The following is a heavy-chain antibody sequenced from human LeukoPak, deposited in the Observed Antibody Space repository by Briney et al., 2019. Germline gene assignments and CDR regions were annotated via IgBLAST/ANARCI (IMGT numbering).Heavy chain of an antibody. V-gene: IGHV4-39*07. D-gene: IGHD1-26*01. CDR1: GGSISSSSYY. CDR2: IYYSGST. J-gene: IGHJ5*02. CDR3: ARSRAFNSGAFDP. Sequence: PSETLSLTCTVSGGSISSSSYYWGWTRQPPGKGLEWIGSIYYSGSTYYNPSLKGRVTISVDTSKNQFSLRLNSVTAADTAVYYCARSRAFNSGAFDPWGQGSLVTVSS.